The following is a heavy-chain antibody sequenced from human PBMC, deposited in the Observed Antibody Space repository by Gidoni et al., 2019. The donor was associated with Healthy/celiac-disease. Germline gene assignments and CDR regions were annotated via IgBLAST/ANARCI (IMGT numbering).Heavy chain of an antibody. V-gene: IGHV4-59*01. Sequence: QLQLQESGPGLVKPSETLSLPCTVSGGSISSYYWSWIRQPPGKGLEWIGYIDDSGSTNYNPALKSRVTISVDTSKNQFSLKLSSVTAADTAVYYCARSGGYSGYDLDYWGQGTLVTVSS. J-gene: IGHJ4*02. CDR2: IDDSGST. CDR1: GGSISSYY. CDR3: ARSGGYSGYDLDY. D-gene: IGHD5-12*01.